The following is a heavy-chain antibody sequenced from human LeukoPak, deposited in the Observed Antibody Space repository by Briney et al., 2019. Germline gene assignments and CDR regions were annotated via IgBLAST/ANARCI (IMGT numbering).Heavy chain of an antibody. CDR1: GFTLSDHY. CDR3: ARVVVGASRRAFDI. J-gene: IGHJ3*02. Sequence: GGSLRLSCAASGFTLSDHYINWVRQAPGKGLEWVGRTRNQANRYTTEYAASVKGGFTISRDDSNNSLYLQMNSLKTEDTAVYYCARVVVGASRRAFDIWGQGTMITVSS. V-gene: IGHV3-72*01. D-gene: IGHD1-26*01. CDR2: TRNQANRYTT.